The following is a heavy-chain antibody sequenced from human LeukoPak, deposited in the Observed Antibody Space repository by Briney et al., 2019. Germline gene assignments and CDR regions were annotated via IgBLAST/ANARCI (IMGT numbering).Heavy chain of an antibody. CDR3: ARGEDWFDP. J-gene: IGHJ5*02. CDR2: MNPNSGNT. CDR1: GYTITGYY. Sequence: ASVKVSCKASGYTITGYYMHWVRQAPGQGLEWMGWMNPNSGNTGYAQKFQGRVTMTRNTSISTAYMELSSLRSEDTAVYYCARGEDWFDPWGQGTLVTVSS. V-gene: IGHV1-8*02.